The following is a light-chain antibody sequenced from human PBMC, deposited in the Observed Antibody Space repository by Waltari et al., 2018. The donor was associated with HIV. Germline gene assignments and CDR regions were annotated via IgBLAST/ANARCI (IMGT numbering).Light chain of an antibody. Sequence: SYELSQPSSVSVSPGQTARITCSGDLLAEQNVRWCQQKPGQAPVLVIYKDTERPSGIPERFSGSSSGTTVTLTISGAQVDDEGDYYCYSAAGKTLRIFGGGTKLTVL. CDR3: YSAAGKTLRI. CDR2: KDT. CDR1: LLAEQN. J-gene: IGLJ2*01. V-gene: IGLV3-27*01.